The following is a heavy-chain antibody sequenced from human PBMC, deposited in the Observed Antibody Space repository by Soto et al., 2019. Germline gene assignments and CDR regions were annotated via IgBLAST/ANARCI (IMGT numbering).Heavy chain of an antibody. CDR2: ISGSGGST. J-gene: IGHJ5*02. CDR3: AKSWAGTINWFDP. CDR1: GFTFSSYA. D-gene: IGHD6-19*01. V-gene: IGHV3-23*01. Sequence: PGGSLRLSCAASGFTFSSYATSWVRQAPGKGLEWVSAISGSGGSTYYADSVKGRFTISRDNSKKTLYLQMNSLRAEDTAVYYCAKSWAGTINWFDPWGQGTLVTVSS.